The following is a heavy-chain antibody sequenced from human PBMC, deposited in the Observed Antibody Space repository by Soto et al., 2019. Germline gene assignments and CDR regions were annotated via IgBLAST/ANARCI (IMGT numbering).Heavy chain of an antibody. D-gene: IGHD1-26*01. V-gene: IGHV3-23*01. Sequence: GWSLRLSCAVSGFTFSSSAMNWVRQAPGKGLEWVSAISDGGRFTYYIDSVKGRFTVSRDDSKNTLYLQMNSLRAEDTAIYYCAKSGPTNFFDFWGHGTLVTVSS. CDR1: GFTFSSSA. CDR2: ISDGGRFT. J-gene: IGHJ4*01. CDR3: AKSGPTNFFDF.